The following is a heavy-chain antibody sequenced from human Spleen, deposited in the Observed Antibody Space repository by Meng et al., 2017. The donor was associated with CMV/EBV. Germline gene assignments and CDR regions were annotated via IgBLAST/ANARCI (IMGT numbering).Heavy chain of an antibody. CDR3: ARVDNYGSGSIDY. J-gene: IGHJ4*02. V-gene: IGHV1-2*02. CDR1: GYTFTGYY. Sequence: ASGYTFTGYYMHWVRQAPGQGLEWMGWINPNSGGTNYAQKFQGRVTMTRDTSISTAYMELSRLRSDDTAVYYCARVDNYGSGSIDYWGQGTLVTVSS. CDR2: INPNSGGT. D-gene: IGHD3-10*01.